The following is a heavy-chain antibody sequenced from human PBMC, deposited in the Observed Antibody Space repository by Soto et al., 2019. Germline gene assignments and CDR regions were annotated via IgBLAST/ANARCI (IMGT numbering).Heavy chain of an antibody. CDR1: GSTFSSYA. V-gene: IGHV3-23*01. CDR3: AKDLSFMAVAPSRVDY. Sequence: EVQLLESGGGLVQPGGSLRLSCEASGSTFSSYAMSWVRQAPGKGLEWVSGIGHSGVTTYYEDSVKGRFTISRDNSKNTLYLQMNSLRAEDTAVYYCAKDLSFMAVAPSRVDYWGQGTLVTVSS. J-gene: IGHJ4*02. CDR2: IGHSGVTT. D-gene: IGHD6-19*01.